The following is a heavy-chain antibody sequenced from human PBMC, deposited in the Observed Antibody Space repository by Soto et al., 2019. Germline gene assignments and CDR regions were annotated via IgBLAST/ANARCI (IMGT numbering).Heavy chain of an antibody. D-gene: IGHD2-15*01. CDR2: IYWDDDK. J-gene: IGHJ6*03. CDR3: AHCPSFCIGAGCYYSHYMYI. CDR1: GFSLNTTGVG. Sequence: SGPTLVNPTQTLTLTCTFSGFSLNTTGVGVGWIRQPPGKALEWLAFIYWDDDKRYSASLKSRLTITKDTSKNQVVLTMTNMDPVDTGTYYCAHCPSFCIGAGCYYSHYMYILGQGTTVPVSS. V-gene: IGHV2-5*02.